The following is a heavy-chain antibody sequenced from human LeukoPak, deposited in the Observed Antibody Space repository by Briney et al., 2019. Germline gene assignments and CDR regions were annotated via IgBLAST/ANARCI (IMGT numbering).Heavy chain of an antibody. V-gene: IGHV4-59*01. D-gene: IGHD3-10*01. CDR2: IYYSGNT. J-gene: IGHJ3*02. CDR3: ARKLWFGQSSDAFYI. CDR1: GGSISSYY. Sequence: SETLSLTCTVSGGSISSYYWSWIRQPPGKGRGWIGYIYYSGNTNYNPSLRSRVSISVDTSKNQFSLRLTSATAADTAVYYCARKLWFGQSSDAFYIWGQGTMVTVSS.